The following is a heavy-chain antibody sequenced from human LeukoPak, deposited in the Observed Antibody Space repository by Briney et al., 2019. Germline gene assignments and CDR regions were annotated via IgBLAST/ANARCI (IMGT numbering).Heavy chain of an antibody. CDR2: IYYSGST. Sequence: PSGTLSLTCTVSGGSISSYYWSWIRPPPGRGLEWIGYIYYSGSTNYNPSLKSRVTISVDTSKNQFYLKLSSVTAADTAVYYCARDARVIGAFDIWGQGTMVIVSS. D-gene: IGHD2/OR15-2a*01. CDR1: GGSISSYY. V-gene: IGHV4-59*01. CDR3: ARDARVIGAFDI. J-gene: IGHJ3*02.